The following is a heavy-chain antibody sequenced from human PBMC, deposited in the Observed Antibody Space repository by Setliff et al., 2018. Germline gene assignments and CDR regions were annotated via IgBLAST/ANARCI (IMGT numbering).Heavy chain of an antibody. CDR3: ARDLGDLVATILSFFDY. Sequence: GASVKVSCKSSGYTFTSYGISWMRQAPGQGLEWMGWSSAYNGKTQYAQKFQGRVTMTTDTSTSTAYMELMSLTSDYTALYFCARDLGDLVATILSFFDYWGQGTLVTVSS. CDR1: GYTFTSYG. V-gene: IGHV1-18*01. J-gene: IGHJ4*02. D-gene: IGHD5-12*01. CDR2: SSAYNGKT.